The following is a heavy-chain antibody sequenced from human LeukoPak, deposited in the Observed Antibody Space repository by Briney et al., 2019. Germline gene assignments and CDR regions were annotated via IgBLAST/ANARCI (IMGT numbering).Heavy chain of an antibody. CDR3: ARASEWELRAIDY. J-gene: IGHJ4*02. Sequence: PSETLSLTCTVSGGSISSYYWSWIRQPPGKGLEWIGYIYYSGSTNYNPSLKSRVTISVDTSKNQFSLKLSSVTAADTAVYYCARASEWELRAIDYWGQGTLVTVSS. CDR2: IYYSGST. D-gene: IGHD1-26*01. V-gene: IGHV4-59*01. CDR1: GGSISSYY.